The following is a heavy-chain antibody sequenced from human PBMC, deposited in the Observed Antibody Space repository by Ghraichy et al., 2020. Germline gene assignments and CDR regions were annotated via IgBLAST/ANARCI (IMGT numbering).Heavy chain of an antibody. CDR2: INPNNGDT. Sequence: ASVKVSCKASGYTFTGDYMHWVRQAPGQGLEWMGWINPNNGDTNYAQKFQGRVTMTRDTSISTAYMELSRLTCDDTAVYYCASWGGYRSGRYFDYWGQGTPVTVSS. V-gene: IGHV1-2*02. J-gene: IGHJ4*02. CDR3: ASWGGYRSGRYFDY. CDR1: GYTFTGDY. D-gene: IGHD3-10*01.